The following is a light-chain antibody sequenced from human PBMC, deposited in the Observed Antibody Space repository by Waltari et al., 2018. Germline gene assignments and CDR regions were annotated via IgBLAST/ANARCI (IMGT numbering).Light chain of an antibody. CDR1: QSLGHSDGNTY. Sequence: IVMTQTPLSSPVTLGQPASISCRSSQSLGHSDGNTYLSWLQQRPGQPPRLLIYKISNRVSGVPDRFSGSGAGTDFTLKISRVEAEDVGVYFCMQVTQLPLFRYTFGQGTKLEIK. J-gene: IGKJ2*01. V-gene: IGKV2-24*01. CDR2: KIS. CDR3: MQVTQLPLFRYT.